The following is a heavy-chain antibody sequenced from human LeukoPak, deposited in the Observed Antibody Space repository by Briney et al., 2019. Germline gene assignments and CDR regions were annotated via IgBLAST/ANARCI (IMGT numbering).Heavy chain of an antibody. CDR1: GGSISSYY. D-gene: IGHD6-19*01. V-gene: IGHV4-59*01. CDR2: IYYSGST. Sequence: SETLSLTCTVSGGSISSYYWSWIRQPPGKGLEWIGYIYYSGSTNYNPSLKSRVTISVDTSKNQFSLKLSSVTAADTAVYYCARLAPPQWLVPDYWGQGTLVTVSS. CDR3: ARLAPPQWLVPDY. J-gene: IGHJ4*02.